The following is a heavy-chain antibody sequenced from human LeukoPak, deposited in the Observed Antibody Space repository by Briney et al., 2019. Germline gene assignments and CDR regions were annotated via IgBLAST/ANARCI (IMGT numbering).Heavy chain of an antibody. CDR3: AKDYYDSSGYYWGRAFDI. V-gene: IGHV3-23*01. CDR2: ISGSGGST. CDR1: GFTFSSYA. J-gene: IGHJ3*02. D-gene: IGHD3-22*01. Sequence: GGSLRLSCAASGFTFSSYAMSWVRQAPGKGLEWVSAISGSGGSTYYADSVRGRFTISRDNSKNTLYLQMNSLRAEDTAVYYCAKDYYDSSGYYWGRAFDIWGQGTMVTVSS.